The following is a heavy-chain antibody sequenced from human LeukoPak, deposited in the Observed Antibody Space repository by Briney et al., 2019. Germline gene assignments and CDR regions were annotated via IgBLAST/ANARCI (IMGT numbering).Heavy chain of an antibody. V-gene: IGHV3-30*03. J-gene: IGHJ4*02. CDR3: ASSNEFYYDTSTYVDY. D-gene: IGHD3-22*01. CDR1: GFTFSSYG. Sequence: GGSLRLSCAASGFTFSSYGMHWVRQAPGKGLEWVAVISYDGSNKYYADSVKGRFTISRDNSRNTLYLQMNSLKPEDTAVYYCASSNEFYYDTSTYVDYWGQGTLVTVSS. CDR2: ISYDGSNK.